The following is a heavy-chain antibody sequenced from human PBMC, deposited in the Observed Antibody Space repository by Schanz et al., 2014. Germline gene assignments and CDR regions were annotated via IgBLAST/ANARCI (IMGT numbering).Heavy chain of an antibody. CDR2: IFFSGST. V-gene: IGHV4-59*08. J-gene: IGHJ6*02. D-gene: IGHD1-26*01. Sequence: VQLVESGGGLVKPGGSLRLSCAASGFSFSDYSMSWVRQAPGKGLEWIGYIFFSGSTTYNPSFNSRVTISVDMSKNQFALNLSSVTAADTAVYYCARLGVGDKAYYYYGTDVWGQGTTVLVSS. CDR1: GFSFSDYS. CDR3: ARLGVGDKAYYYYGTDV.